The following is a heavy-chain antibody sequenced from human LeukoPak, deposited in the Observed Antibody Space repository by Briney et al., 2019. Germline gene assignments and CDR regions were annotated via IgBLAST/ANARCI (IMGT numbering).Heavy chain of an antibody. CDR1: GGSISSYY. Sequence: SETLSLTCTVSGGSISSYYWSWIRQPPGKRLEWIGYIYYSGSTNYNPSLKSRVTISVDTSKNQFSLKLSSVTAADTAVYYCARGVGYGSGYFDYWGQGTLVTVSS. J-gene: IGHJ4*02. V-gene: IGHV4-59*01. CDR2: IYYSGST. CDR3: ARGVGYGSGYFDY. D-gene: IGHD3-10*01.